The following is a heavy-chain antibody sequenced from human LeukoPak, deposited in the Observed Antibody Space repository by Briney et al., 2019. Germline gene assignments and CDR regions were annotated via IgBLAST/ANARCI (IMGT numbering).Heavy chain of an antibody. V-gene: IGHV4-39*01. CDR3: ARLLAAANTDYFDC. CDR1: GGSISGSSYY. J-gene: IGHJ4*02. D-gene: IGHD6-13*01. CDR2: IYYSGST. Sequence: PSETLSLTCTVSGGSISGSSYYWGWIRQPPGKGLEWIGSIYYSGSTYYNPSLKSRVTISVDTSKNQFSLKLNSVTAADTAVYYCARLLAAANTDYFDCWGQGTLVTVSS.